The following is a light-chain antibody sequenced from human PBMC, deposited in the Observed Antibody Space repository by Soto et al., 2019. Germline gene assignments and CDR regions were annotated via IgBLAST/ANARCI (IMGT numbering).Light chain of an antibody. J-gene: IGKJ5*01. CDR3: QQNYSPPPIT. V-gene: IGKV1-39*01. Sequence: DIQMTQSPSTLSASVGDRVTITCRPSQGIANYLNWYQQKPGKAPKLLIYAASSMQRGVPSRFSGSGFGTDFTLTISSLQPEDFATYYCQQNYSPPPITFGQGTRLEIK. CDR1: QGIANY. CDR2: AAS.